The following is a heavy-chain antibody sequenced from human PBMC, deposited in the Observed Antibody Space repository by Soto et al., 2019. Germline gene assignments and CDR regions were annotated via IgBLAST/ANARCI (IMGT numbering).Heavy chain of an antibody. CDR1: GLTFEDYA. D-gene: IGHD6-13*01. CDR3: ANDMYPIAEAALCDC. V-gene: IGHV3-9*01. J-gene: IGHJ2*01. CDR2: SSWNSGSV. Sequence: EVQLVESGGGLVQPGRSLRLSCAASGLTFEDYAMHWVRLAPGKGLELVAGSSWNSGSVVYSDSVKGPFTISRDNAMNSLYLQMNSLRADDTDLYYCANDMYPIAEAALCDCWGRGTLVTVS.